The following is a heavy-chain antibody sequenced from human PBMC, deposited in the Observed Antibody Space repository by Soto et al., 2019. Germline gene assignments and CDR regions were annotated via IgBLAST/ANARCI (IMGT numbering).Heavy chain of an antibody. D-gene: IGHD3-22*01. Sequence: AGGSLRLSCVASGFSFSGYNMNWVRQAPGKGLEWVSSISGDSNYKYYADSVQGRFTISRDNAKNSVYLQMNSLRAEDTAVYYCARVVYFDSGGYGLWGQGTMVT. V-gene: IGHV3-21*01. CDR1: GFSFSGYN. J-gene: IGHJ3*01. CDR3: ARVVYFDSGGYGL. CDR2: ISGDSNYK.